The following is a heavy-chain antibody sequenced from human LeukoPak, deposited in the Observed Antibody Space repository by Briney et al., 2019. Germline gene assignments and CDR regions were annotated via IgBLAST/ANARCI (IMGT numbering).Heavy chain of an antibody. CDR3: ARDSYGGNWSLGY. V-gene: IGHV1-2*02. CDR2: VNPNSGGT. D-gene: IGHD4-23*01. CDR1: GFTFTGYY. Sequence: ASVKLSCKASGFTFTGYYIHWVRQAPGQGLEWMGWVNPNSGGTNYAQMFQGRVTMTRDTSINTAYMELSGLRSDDTAVYYCARDSYGGNWSLGYWGQGTLATVSS. J-gene: IGHJ4*02.